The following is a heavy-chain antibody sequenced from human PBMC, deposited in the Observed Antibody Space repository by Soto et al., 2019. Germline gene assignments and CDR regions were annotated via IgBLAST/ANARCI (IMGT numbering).Heavy chain of an antibody. Sequence: AGGSLRLSCAASGFTFSSYAMHWVRQAPGKGLEWVAVISYDGSNKYYADSVKGRFTISRDDSKNTLYLQMNSLRAEDTAVYYCARDQSSGWFSKSYYYYYDGMDVWGQGTTVTVSS. CDR1: GFTFSSYA. D-gene: IGHD6-19*01. J-gene: IGHJ6*02. CDR2: ISYDGSNK. CDR3: ARDQSSGWFSKSYYYYYDGMDV. V-gene: IGHV3-30-3*01.